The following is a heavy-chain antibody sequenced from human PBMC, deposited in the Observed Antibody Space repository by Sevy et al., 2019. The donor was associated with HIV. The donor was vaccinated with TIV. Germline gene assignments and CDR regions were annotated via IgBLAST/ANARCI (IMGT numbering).Heavy chain of an antibody. J-gene: IGHJ4*02. V-gene: IGHV3-23*01. CDR1: GLAFYDYS. D-gene: IGHD2-2*01. CDR2: LSFGCGKI. Sequence: GGSLRLSCAASGLAFYDYSMSWIRQAPGKGLEWVATLSFGCGKINYADSVKGRFTISRDNSKNSFYLQMDNLRVEDTAIYYCAREGCSRPHDYWGQGTRV. CDR3: AREGCSRPHDY.